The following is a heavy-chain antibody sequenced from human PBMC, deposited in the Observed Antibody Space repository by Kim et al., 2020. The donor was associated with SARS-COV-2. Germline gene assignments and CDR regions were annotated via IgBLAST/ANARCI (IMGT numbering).Heavy chain of an antibody. CDR1: GFTFSSYA. J-gene: IGHJ5*02. CDR3: VGHGYDLGWFDP. Sequence: GGSLRLSCAASGFTFSSYAMSWVRQAPGKGLEWVSAISGSGGSTYYADSVKGRFTISRDNSKNTLYLQMNSLRAEDTAVYYCVGHGYDLGWFDPWGQGTLVTVSS. V-gene: IGHV3-23*01. D-gene: IGHD5-12*01. CDR2: ISGSGGST.